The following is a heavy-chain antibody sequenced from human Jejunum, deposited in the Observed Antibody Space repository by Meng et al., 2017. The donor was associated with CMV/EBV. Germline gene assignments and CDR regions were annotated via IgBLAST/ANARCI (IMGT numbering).Heavy chain of an antibody. CDR2: ISSSSSYI. Sequence: SAFTFTSYSTNWVRQAPGKGLEWVSSISSSSSYIYYADSVKGRFTISRDNAKNSLYLQMNSLRAEDTAVYYCARAGGIYDSPDVWGQGTTVTVSS. CDR3: ARAGGIYDSPDV. CDR1: AFTFTSYS. D-gene: IGHD3-3*01. V-gene: IGHV3-21*01. J-gene: IGHJ6*02.